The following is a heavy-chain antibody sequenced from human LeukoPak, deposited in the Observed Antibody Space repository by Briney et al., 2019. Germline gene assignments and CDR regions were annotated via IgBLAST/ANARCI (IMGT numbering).Heavy chain of an antibody. D-gene: IGHD3-16*01. J-gene: IGHJ4*02. CDR2: ISGSGGNT. Sequence: GGSLRLSCAASGFTFDTYAMSWVRQAPGKGLEWVSAISGSGGNTYYADSVKGRFTISRDNSKNTLYLQMNSLRAEDTAVFYCAKSVGGGDYWGQGTLVTVSS. V-gene: IGHV3-23*01. CDR3: AKSVGGGDY. CDR1: GFTFDTYA.